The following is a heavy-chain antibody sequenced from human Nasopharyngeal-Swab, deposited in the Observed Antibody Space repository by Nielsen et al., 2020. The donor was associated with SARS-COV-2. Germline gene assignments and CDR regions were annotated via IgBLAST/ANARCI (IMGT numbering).Heavy chain of an antibody. V-gene: IGHV3-23*01. J-gene: IGHJ6*02. CDR3: AKDSYDSSGYSYYYGMDA. CDR2: ISGSGGST. Sequence: GGSLRLSCAASGFTFSSYAMSWVRQAPGKGLEWVSAISGSGGSTYYADSVKGRFTISRDNSKNTLYLQMNSLRAEDTAVYYCAKDSYDSSGYSYYYGMDAWGQGTTVTVSS. CDR1: GFTFSSYA. D-gene: IGHD3-22*01.